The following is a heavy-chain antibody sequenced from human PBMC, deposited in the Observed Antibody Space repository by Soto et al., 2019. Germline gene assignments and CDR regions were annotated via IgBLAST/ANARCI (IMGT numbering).Heavy chain of an antibody. V-gene: IGHV3-23*01. Sequence: PGGSLRLSCAASGFTFSSYAMTWVRQAPGKGLECVSAIGSGGSTYFADSVKGRFTISRDNSKNTLYLQMNSLRAEDTAIYYCAKKVPGTEPFHHWGQGTLVTVSS. D-gene: IGHD6-19*01. CDR2: IGSGGST. CDR1: GFTFSSYA. J-gene: IGHJ1*01. CDR3: AKKVPGTEPFHH.